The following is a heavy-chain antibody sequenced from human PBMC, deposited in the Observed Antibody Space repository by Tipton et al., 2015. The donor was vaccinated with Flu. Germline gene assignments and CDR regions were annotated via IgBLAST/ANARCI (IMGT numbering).Heavy chain of an antibody. Sequence: GSLRLSCAASGFTVSSNYMSWVRQAPGKGLEWVSVIYSGGSTYYADSVKGRFTISRDNSKNTLYLQMNSLRAEETAVYYCARAMGRWLQFGAFDIWGQGTMVTVSS. J-gene: IGHJ3*02. CDR1: GFTVSSNY. V-gene: IGHV3-53*01. CDR3: ARAMGRWLQFGAFDI. CDR2: IYSGGST. D-gene: IGHD5-24*01.